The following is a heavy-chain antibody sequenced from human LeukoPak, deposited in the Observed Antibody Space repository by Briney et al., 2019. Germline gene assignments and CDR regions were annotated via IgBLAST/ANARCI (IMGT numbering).Heavy chain of an antibody. CDR2: MYYSGIT. V-gene: IGHV4-39*01. D-gene: IGHD2-8*01. Sequence: SETLSLTCTVSGGSISSTDDYWGWIRQPPGKGLEWVGSMYYSGITYYNPSLKSRVTISVDTSKNQFSLQLSSVTAADTAVYYCARQRYCSNGVCYIGSFDYWGQGTLVTVSS. CDR3: ARQRYCSNGVCYIGSFDY. J-gene: IGHJ4*02. CDR1: GGSISSTDDY.